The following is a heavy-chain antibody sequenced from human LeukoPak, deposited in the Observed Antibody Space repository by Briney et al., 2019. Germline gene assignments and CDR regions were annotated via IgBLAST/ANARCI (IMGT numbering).Heavy chain of an antibody. CDR3: ARTYGDYDYYYGMDV. CDR1: GITVSSHY. J-gene: IGHJ6*01. V-gene: IGHV3-66*01. CDR2: IDSGGST. D-gene: IGHD4-17*01. Sequence: GGSLRLSCAASGITVSSHYMTWVRQAPGKGLEWVSVIDSGGSTNSADSVKGRFSVSRDNSKNTLYLQMDSLRVEDTAVYYCARTYGDYDYYYGMDVWGQGTTVTVSS.